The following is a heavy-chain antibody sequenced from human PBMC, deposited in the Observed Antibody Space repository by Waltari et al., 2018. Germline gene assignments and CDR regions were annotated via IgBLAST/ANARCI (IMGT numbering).Heavy chain of an antibody. V-gene: IGHV1-69*04. Sequence: QVQLVQSGAEVKKPGSSVKVSCKASGGTFSSHAISWVRQAPGQGLGWMGGIIPILGIANYAKKFQGSVTITADESTSTAYMELSSLRSEDTAVYYCARYRSPMFGFDYWGQGTLVTVSS. J-gene: IGHJ4*02. D-gene: IGHD3-10*02. CDR1: GGTFSSHA. CDR3: ARYRSPMFGFDY. CDR2: IIPILGIA.